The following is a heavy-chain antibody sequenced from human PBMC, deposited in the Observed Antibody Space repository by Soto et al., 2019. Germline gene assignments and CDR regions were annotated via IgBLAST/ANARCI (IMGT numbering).Heavy chain of an antibody. CDR1: GGSFSGYY. CDR2: INHSGST. Sequence: SETLSLTCAVYGGSFSGYYWSWIRQPPGKGLEWIGEINHSGSTNYNPSLKSRVTISVDTSKNQFSLKLSSVTAAYTAVYYCARDLGMLVNYYGSGSYYRVRCWFDPWGQGTLVTVSS. J-gene: IGHJ5*02. V-gene: IGHV4-34*01. D-gene: IGHD3-10*01. CDR3: ARDLGMLVNYYGSGSYYRVRCWFDP.